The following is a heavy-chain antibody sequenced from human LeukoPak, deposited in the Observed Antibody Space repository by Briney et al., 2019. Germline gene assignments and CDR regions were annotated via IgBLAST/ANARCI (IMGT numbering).Heavy chain of an antibody. Sequence: ASVTVSCKASGYTFTGYYMHWVRQAPGQGLEWMGWINPNSGGTNYAQKFQGRVTMTRDTSISTAYMELSRLRSDDTAVYFCARELRWDYYMDVWGKGTTVTVSS. V-gene: IGHV1-2*02. J-gene: IGHJ6*03. D-gene: IGHD2-21*02. CDR3: ARELRWDYYMDV. CDR1: GYTFTGYY. CDR2: INPNSGGT.